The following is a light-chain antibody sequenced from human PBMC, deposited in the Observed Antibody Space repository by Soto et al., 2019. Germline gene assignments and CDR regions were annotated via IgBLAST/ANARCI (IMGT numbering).Light chain of an antibody. CDR1: SSNIGSET. Sequence: QSVLTQPPSASGTPGQRVTISCSGSSSNIGSETVNWYQQVPGTAPKLLIYANNHRPSGVPDRFSVSKSGTSASLAIGGLQSEDEADYHCAAWDDSLKGWVFGGGTKLTVL. V-gene: IGLV1-44*01. CDR3: AAWDDSLKGWV. CDR2: ANN. J-gene: IGLJ3*02.